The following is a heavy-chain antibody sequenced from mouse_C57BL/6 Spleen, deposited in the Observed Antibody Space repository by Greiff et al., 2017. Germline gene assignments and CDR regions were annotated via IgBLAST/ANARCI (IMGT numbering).Heavy chain of an antibody. CDR2: IDPNSGGT. V-gene: IGHV1-72*01. Sequence: QVQLQQPGAELVKPGASVKLSCKASGYTFTSYWMHWVKQRPGRGLERIGRIDPNSGGTKYNEKFKSKATLTVDKPSSTAYMQLSCLTSEDSAVYYCATDGYCEAMDYWGQGTSVTVSS. D-gene: IGHD2-3*01. J-gene: IGHJ4*01. CDR1: GYTFTSYW. CDR3: ATDGYCEAMDY.